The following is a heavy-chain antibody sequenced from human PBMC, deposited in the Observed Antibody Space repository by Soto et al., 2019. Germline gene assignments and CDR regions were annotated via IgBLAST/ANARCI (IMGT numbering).Heavy chain of an antibody. Sequence: VQLLESGGALVQPGGSLRLSCAASGFTFSSYAIYWVRQAPGKGLEWVSTISNSGDTYYADSVEGRFTISRDNSKDTLYRQMNSLRAEDTAVYYCTKPKYRGVVVNVWGQGTTVTVSS. D-gene: IGHD3-10*01. CDR3: TKPKYRGVVVNV. V-gene: IGHV3-23*01. CDR1: GFTFSSYA. CDR2: ISNSGDT. J-gene: IGHJ6*02.